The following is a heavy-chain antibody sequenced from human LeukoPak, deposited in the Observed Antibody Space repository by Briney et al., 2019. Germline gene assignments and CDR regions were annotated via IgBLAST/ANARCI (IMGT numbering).Heavy chain of an antibody. CDR3: ARDRRVWDSSGYFNFDY. J-gene: IGHJ4*02. CDR1: GFTVSSNY. CDR2: IYSGGST. D-gene: IGHD3-22*01. Sequence: PGGSLRLSCAASGFTVSSNYMSWVRQAPGKGLEWVSVIYSGGSTYYADSVKGRFTISRDNSKSTLYLQMNSLRAEDTAVYYCARDRRVWDSSGYFNFDYWGQGTLVTVSS. V-gene: IGHV3-53*01.